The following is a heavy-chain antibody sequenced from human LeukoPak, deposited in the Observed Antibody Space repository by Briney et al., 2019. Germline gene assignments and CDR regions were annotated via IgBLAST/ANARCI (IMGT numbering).Heavy chain of an antibody. Sequence: GGSLRLSCAASGFTFSSYGMHWVRQAPGKGLEWVAVIWYDGSNKYYADSVKGRFTISRDNSKNTLYLQMNSLRAEDTAVYYCARGSFHDYGDHYFDYWGQGTLVTVSS. J-gene: IGHJ4*02. V-gene: IGHV3-33*01. CDR2: IWYDGSNK. CDR3: ARGSFHDYGDHYFDY. CDR1: GFTFSSYG. D-gene: IGHD4-17*01.